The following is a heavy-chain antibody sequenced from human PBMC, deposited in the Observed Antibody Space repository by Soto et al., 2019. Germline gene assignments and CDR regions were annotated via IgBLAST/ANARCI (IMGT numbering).Heavy chain of an antibody. CDR2: IYYSGST. D-gene: IGHD3-16*01. J-gene: IGHJ6*03. Sequence: SETLSLTCSVCGDSINSDKYYWGWIRQPPGKGLEWIGYIYYSGSTYHNPSLKSRVTISVDTSKNQFSLKLSSVTAADTAVYYCARVTRGGPYYYYYYMDVWGKGTTVTVSS. CDR3: ARVTRGGPYYYYYYMDV. CDR1: GDSINSDKYY. V-gene: IGHV4-31*03.